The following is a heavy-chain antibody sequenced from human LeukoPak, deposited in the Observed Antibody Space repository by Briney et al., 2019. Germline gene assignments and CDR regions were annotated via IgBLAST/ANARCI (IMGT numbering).Heavy chain of an antibody. CDR3: ARGDSTWSYAFDI. V-gene: IGHV4-30-2*01. CDR2: IYHTGST. CDR1: GDSISSGGYS. D-gene: IGHD6-13*01. J-gene: IGHJ3*02. Sequence: PSETLSLTCSVSGDSISSGGYSWNWIRQPPGKDLEWIGYIYHTGSTNYNPSLKSRVTMSVDRSKNQFALKLSPVTAADTAVYYCARGDSTWSYAFDIWGQGTMVTVSS.